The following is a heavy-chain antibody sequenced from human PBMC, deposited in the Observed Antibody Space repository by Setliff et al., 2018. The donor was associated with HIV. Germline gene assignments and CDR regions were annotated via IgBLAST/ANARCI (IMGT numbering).Heavy chain of an antibody. CDR2: IKSDRDGGTT. D-gene: IGHD1-26*01. J-gene: IGHJ3*02. V-gene: IGHV3-15*07. CDR1: GFNFNKVW. CDR3: TTLVGANPYHDAFDI. Sequence: GGSLRLSCAASGFNFNKVWMNWVRQAPGKGLEWIGRIKSDRDGGTTDYSAPVKGRFTMSADDSRTTLYLQMDSLETEDTAVYYCTTLVGANPYHDAFDIWGQGTMVTVSS.